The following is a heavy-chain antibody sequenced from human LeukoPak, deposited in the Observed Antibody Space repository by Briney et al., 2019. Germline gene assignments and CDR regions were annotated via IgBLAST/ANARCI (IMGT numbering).Heavy chain of an antibody. CDR1: GGSISSSSYY. Sequence: SETLSLTCTVSGGSISSSSYYWGWIRQPPGEGLEWIGSIYYSGSTYYNPSLKSRVTISVDTSKNQFSLKLSSVTAADTAVYYCARRRVDSSSWYEGGYFDYWGQGTLVTVSS. CDR3: ARRRVDSSSWYEGGYFDY. D-gene: IGHD6-13*01. J-gene: IGHJ4*02. V-gene: IGHV4-39*01. CDR2: IYYSGST.